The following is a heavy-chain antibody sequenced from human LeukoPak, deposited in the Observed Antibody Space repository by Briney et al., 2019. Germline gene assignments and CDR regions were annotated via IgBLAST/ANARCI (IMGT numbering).Heavy chain of an antibody. V-gene: IGHV3-7*01. CDR1: GFTFSSYW. J-gene: IGHJ4*02. D-gene: IGHD6-19*01. CDR3: ARAPSSGWFQY. CDR2: IKQDGSEK. Sequence: PGGSLRLSCAASGFTFSSYWMSWVRQAPGKGLEWVANIKQDGSEKYYVDSVKGRFTIPRDNAKNSLYLQMNSLRAEDTAMYYCARAPSSGWFQYWGQGALVTVSS.